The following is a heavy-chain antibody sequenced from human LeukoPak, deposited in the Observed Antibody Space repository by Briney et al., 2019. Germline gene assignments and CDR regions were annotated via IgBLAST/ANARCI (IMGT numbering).Heavy chain of an antibody. Sequence: GGSLRLSCAASGFTFSSYGMHWVRQAPGKGLEWVAVISYDGSNKYYADSVKGRFTISRDNSKNTLYLQMNSLRSDDTAVYYCARVTSLTTLTAFDIWGQGTMVTVSS. CDR2: ISYDGSNK. CDR3: ARVTSLTTLTAFDI. J-gene: IGHJ3*02. CDR1: GFTFSSYG. D-gene: IGHD4-11*01. V-gene: IGHV3-30*03.